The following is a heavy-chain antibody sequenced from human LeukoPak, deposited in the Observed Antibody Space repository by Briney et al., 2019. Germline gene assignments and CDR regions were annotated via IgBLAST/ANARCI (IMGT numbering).Heavy chain of an antibody. CDR1: GFTFSSYG. CDR2: ISYDGSNK. CDR3: AKDQRYSSGWYEIYYGMDV. D-gene: IGHD6-19*01. Sequence: GGPLRLSCAASGFTFSSYGMHWVRQAPGKGLEWVAVISYDGSNKYYADSVKGRFTISRDNSKNTLYLQMNSLRAEDTAVYYCAKDQRYSSGWYEIYYGMDVWGQGTTVTVSS. V-gene: IGHV3-30*18. J-gene: IGHJ6*02.